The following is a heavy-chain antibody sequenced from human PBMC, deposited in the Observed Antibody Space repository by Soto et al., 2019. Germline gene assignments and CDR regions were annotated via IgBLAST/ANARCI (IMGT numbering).Heavy chain of an antibody. CDR2: ISYDGSNK. CDR3: ARPYSSGWYGDLDY. V-gene: IGHV3-30-3*01. Sequence: LRLSCTASGFTFSSYAMHWVRQAPGKGLEWVAVISYDGSNKYYADSVKGRFTISRDNSKNTMYLQMNSLRVEDTAVYYCARPYSSGWYGDLDYWGQGTLVTVSS. CDR1: GFTFSSYA. D-gene: IGHD6-19*01. J-gene: IGHJ4*02.